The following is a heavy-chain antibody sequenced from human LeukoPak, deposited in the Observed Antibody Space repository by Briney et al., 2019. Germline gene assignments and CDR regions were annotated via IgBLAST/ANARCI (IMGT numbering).Heavy chain of an antibody. CDR3: ARGPPSGDGDYEVDYYYYYMDV. J-gene: IGHJ6*03. D-gene: IGHD4-17*01. CDR2: IYYSGST. V-gene: IGHV4-59*11. Sequence: SETLSLTCTVSGGSISSHYWSWIRQPPGKGLEWIGYIYYSGSTNYNPSLKSRVTISVDTSKNQFSLKLSSVTAADTAVYYCARGPPSGDGDYEVDYYYYYMDVWGKGTTVTVSS. CDR1: GGSISSHY.